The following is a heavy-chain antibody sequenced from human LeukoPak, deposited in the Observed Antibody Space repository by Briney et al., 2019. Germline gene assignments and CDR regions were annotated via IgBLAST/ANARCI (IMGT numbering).Heavy chain of an antibody. CDR3: ARVGYYDSSGYFVFDY. J-gene: IGHJ4*02. CDR1: GGSIGTYY. D-gene: IGHD3-22*01. V-gene: IGHV4-59*12. CDR2: IYYSGST. Sequence: SETLSLTCTVSGGSIGTYYWSWIRQPPGKGLEWIGSIYYSGSTYYNPSLKSRVTISVDTSKNQFSLKLSSVTAADTAVYYCARVGYYDSSGYFVFDYWGQGTLVTVSS.